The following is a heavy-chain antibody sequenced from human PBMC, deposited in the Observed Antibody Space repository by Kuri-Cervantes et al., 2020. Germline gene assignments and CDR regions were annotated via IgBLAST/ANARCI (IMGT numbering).Heavy chain of an antibody. J-gene: IGHJ4*02. CDR3: ALGSYLRIDY. D-gene: IGHD1-26*01. CDR2: IKQDGSEK. Sequence: GGSLRLSCAASGFTFSSYSMYWVRQAPGKGLEWVANIKQDGSEKYYVDSVKGRFTISRDNAKNSLYLQMDSLRTEDTAVYYCALGSYLRIDYWGQGTLVTVSS. CDR1: GFTFSSYS. V-gene: IGHV3-7*02.